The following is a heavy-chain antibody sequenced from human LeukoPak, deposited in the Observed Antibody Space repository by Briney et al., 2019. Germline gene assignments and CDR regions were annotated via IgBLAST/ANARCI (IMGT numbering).Heavy chain of an antibody. CDR2: IYYSGST. CDR1: GGSISSYY. V-gene: IGHV4-59*01. CDR3: ARDGGYNYGYYYYYYMDV. D-gene: IGHD5-18*01. J-gene: IGHJ6*03. Sequence: PSETLSLTCTVSGGSISSYYWSWIRQPPGKGLEWIGYIYYSGSTSYNPSLKSRVTISLDTSKNQFSLKLSSVTAADTAVYYCARDGGYNYGYYYYYYMDVWGKGTTVTVSS.